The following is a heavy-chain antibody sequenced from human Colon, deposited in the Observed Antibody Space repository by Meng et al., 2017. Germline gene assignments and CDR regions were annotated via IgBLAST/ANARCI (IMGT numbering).Heavy chain of an antibody. V-gene: IGHV4-61*02. D-gene: IGHD5-24*01. CDR1: GGSINIGHYY. J-gene: IGHJ4*02. CDR2: VYNSGST. Sequence: QVQPQESGPGPVKPSQTLSLTCTVSGGSINIGHYYWSWIRQPAGKGLEWIGRVYNSGSTKYNPSLVSRATISVDTSKNQFSLMLRSVTAADTAMHFCARVEMGTFDSWGQGALVTVSS. CDR3: ARVEMGTFDS.